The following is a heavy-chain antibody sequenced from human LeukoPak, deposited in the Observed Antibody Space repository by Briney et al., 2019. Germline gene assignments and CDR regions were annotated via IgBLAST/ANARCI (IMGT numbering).Heavy chain of an antibody. J-gene: IGHJ4*02. CDR1: GYTFTSYG. D-gene: IGHD3-22*01. CDR3: ARTSRTLSDSRDKGFDY. Sequence: ASVKVSCKASGYTFTSYGISWVRQAPGQGLEWMGWISAYNGNTNYAQKLQGRVTMTTDTSTSTAYMELRSLRSDDTAVYYCARTSRTLSDSRDKGFDYWGQGTLVTVSS. V-gene: IGHV1-18*01. CDR2: ISAYNGNT.